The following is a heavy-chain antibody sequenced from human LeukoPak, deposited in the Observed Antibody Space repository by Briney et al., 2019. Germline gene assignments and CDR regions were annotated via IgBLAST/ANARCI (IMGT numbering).Heavy chain of an antibody. CDR1: GYRFISNY. CDR2: MHPGNGNT. Sequence: GASVKVSCKASGYRFISNYIQWVRQAPGLGPEWIGWMHPGNGNTRYAEKFQGRVTMTRDTSINTAYMDLSSLRSDDTAVYYCAREGSYSVGGDCYSFDFWGQGTLITVSS. D-gene: IGHD2-21*02. CDR3: AREGSYSVGGDCYSFDF. J-gene: IGHJ4*02. V-gene: IGHV1-2*02.